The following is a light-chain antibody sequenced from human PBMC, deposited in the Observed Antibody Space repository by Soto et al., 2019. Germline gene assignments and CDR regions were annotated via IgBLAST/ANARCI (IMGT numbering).Light chain of an antibody. CDR2: EAS. V-gene: IGKV3-11*01. Sequence: EIVLTQSPATLSLSPGERATLSCRASQSVSTYLAWLQQKPGQPPRLLIYEASDRASGIPARFSGSGSGTDFTLTISSLEPEDFAVYYCQQRSNWPLTFGGGTRVEIK. CDR3: QQRSNWPLT. J-gene: IGKJ4*01. CDR1: QSVSTY.